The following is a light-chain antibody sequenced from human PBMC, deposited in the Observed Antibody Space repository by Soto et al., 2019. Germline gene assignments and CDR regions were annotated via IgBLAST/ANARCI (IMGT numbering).Light chain of an antibody. CDR1: QSVLYSSNNKNY. V-gene: IGKV4-1*01. CDR3: KQYYSTPRA. J-gene: IGKJ1*01. CDR2: WAS. Sequence: DIVVTQAPDSLAVSLGERATINCKSSQSVLYSSNNKNYLAWYQQKPGHPPKLLIYWASTRESGVLDRFSGSGSGIDFTLTISILQAEDVAVYYCKQYYSTPRAFGQGTKVEIK.